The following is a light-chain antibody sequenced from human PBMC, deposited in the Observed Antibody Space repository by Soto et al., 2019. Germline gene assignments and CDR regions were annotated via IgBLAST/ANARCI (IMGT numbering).Light chain of an antibody. V-gene: IGKV3-20*01. CDR2: GAS. CDR3: QQLNSPIT. Sequence: EIVLTQSPGTLSLSPGERATLSCRASQSVSSSYLAWYQQKPGQAPRLLIYGASSRATGIPDRFSGSGSGTDFTLTISSLQPEDFATYYCQQLNSPITFGQGTRLEIK. CDR1: QSVSSSY. J-gene: IGKJ5*01.